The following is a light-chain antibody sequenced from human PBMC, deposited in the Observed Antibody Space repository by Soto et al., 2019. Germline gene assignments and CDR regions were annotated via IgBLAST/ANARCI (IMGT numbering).Light chain of an antibody. V-gene: IGKV1-33*01. CDR3: QQYENLPT. J-gene: IGKJ5*01. CDR1: QNINNY. Sequence: DIHMTQSPSSLSASLVYRWTVTFQASQNINNYLNWYQQKPGRAPKLLIYDASNLEAGVPSRFRGSGSGTDFTFTISRLQPEDIATYYCQQYENLPTFGQGTRLEIK. CDR2: DAS.